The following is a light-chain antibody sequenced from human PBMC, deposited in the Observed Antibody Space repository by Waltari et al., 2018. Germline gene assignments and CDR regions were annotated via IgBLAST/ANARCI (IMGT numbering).Light chain of an antibody. Sequence: SYELTQPLSVSVALGQTARISCGGDNIGHKDVHWYQQKPGQAPVLVIYRERNRPSSIPERFSGSNSGNMATLTISRAQAGDEADFYCQVWDSSTVVFGGGTKLTVL. V-gene: IGLV3-9*01. CDR3: QVWDSSTVV. CDR2: RER. J-gene: IGLJ2*01. CDR1: NIGHKD.